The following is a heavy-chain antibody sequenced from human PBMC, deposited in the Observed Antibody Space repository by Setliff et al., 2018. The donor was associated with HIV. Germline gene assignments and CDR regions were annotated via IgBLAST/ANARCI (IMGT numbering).Heavy chain of an antibody. Sequence: PSETLSLTCTVSGGSISNYYWSWIRQPPGKGLEWIGSIYHSGTTYYNPSLKSRVTISMVPSKNQFSLELSSVTAADTAKYYCARAKTIGVSAVFFDPWGQGRPVTVSS. CDR2: IYHSGTT. V-gene: IGHV4-59*04. CDR3: ARAKTIGVSAVFFDP. CDR1: GGSISNYY. J-gene: IGHJ5*02. D-gene: IGHD3-3*01.